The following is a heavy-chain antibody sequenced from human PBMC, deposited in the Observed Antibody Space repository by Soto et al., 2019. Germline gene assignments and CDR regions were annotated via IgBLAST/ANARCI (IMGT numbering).Heavy chain of an antibody. Sequence: EVQLVESGGGLVQPGGSLRLSCAASGFTFSSYEMNWVRQAPGNGLEWVSYITSSGSTIHYADSVKGRFTISRDNAKNSLNLQMNRLRAEDTAVYYCTREASGGNPFDCWGQGTLVIVSS. CDR3: TREASGGNPFDC. D-gene: IGHD2-15*01. CDR2: ITSSGSTI. V-gene: IGHV3-48*03. CDR1: GFTFSSYE. J-gene: IGHJ4*02.